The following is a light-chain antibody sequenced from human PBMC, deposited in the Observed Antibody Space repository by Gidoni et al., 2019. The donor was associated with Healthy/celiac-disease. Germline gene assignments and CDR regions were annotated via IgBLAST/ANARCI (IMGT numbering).Light chain of an antibody. J-gene: IGKJ4*01. CDR1: QSVSSN. V-gene: IGKV3-15*01. CDR2: GAS. Sequence: EIVMTQSPANLSVSPGERATLSCRASQSVSSNLAWYQQKPGQAPRLLIYGASTRATGIPARFSGSGSGTEFTLTISSLQSEDFAVYYCQQYNNWLLMVTFGGGTKVEIK. CDR3: QQYNNWLLMVT.